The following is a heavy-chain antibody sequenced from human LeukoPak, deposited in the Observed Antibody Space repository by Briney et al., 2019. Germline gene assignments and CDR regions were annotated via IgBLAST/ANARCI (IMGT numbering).Heavy chain of an antibody. V-gene: IGHV3-7*01. D-gene: IGHD6-6*01. J-gene: IGHJ6*03. CDR3: ARDRHVPGLYYYYMDV. CDR1: GFTFSSYW. Sequence: GGSLRLSCAASGFTFSSYWMSWVRQAPGKGLEWVANIKQDGSEKYYVDSVKGRFTISRDNDKNSLYLQMNSLRPEDTAVYFCARDRHVPGLYYYYMDVWGKGTTVTVSS. CDR2: IKQDGSEK.